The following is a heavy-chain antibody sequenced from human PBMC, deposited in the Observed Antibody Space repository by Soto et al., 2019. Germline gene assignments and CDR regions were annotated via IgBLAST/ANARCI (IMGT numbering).Heavy chain of an antibody. V-gene: IGHV4-30-4*01. CDR2: IYCSGST. Sequence: PSESLSLPCPVSGASLSMGGYYWSWLRQPPGKVLEWIGYIYCSGSTYYNPSLKSRVTISVDTSKNQCSLKLSSLTAADTAVYYRARGGYYDFWISFDYWGPGTLVTGSS. CDR1: GASLSMGGYY. J-gene: IGHJ4*02. CDR3: ARGGYYDFWISFDY. D-gene: IGHD3-3*01.